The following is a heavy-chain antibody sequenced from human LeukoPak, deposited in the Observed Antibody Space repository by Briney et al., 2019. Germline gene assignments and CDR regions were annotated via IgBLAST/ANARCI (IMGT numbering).Heavy chain of an antibody. V-gene: IGHV3-23*01. CDR3: AKNVVVKRYIDY. CDR2: ISGSGRTT. CDR1: GFTFSNHA. D-gene: IGHD2-15*01. J-gene: IGHJ4*02. Sequence: GGSLRLSCAASGFTFSNHAMSWARQTPGKGLQWVSVISGSGRTTEYADSVKGRFTISRDNSKNTLSLQMNSLRVEDTAIYYCAKNVVVKRYIDYWGQGTLVTVAS.